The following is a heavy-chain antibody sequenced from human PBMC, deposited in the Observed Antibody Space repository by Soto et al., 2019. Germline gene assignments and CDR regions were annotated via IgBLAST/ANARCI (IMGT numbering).Heavy chain of an antibody. Sequence: SVKVSCKASGGTFSSYAISWVRQAPGQGLEWMGGIIPIFGTANYAQKFQGRVTITADESTSTAYMELSSLRSEDTAVYYCARVGVGCSGGSCNDYWGQGTLVTVSS. CDR2: IIPIFGTA. J-gene: IGHJ4*02. CDR1: GGTFSSYA. V-gene: IGHV1-69*13. D-gene: IGHD2-15*01. CDR3: ARVGVGCSGGSCNDY.